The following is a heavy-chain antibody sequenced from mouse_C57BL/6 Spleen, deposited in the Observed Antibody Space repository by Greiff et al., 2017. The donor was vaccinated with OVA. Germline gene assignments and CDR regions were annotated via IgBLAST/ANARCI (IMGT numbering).Heavy chain of an antibody. V-gene: IGHV1-54*01. CDR2: INPGSGGT. Sequence: VQVVESGAELVRPGTSVKVSCKASGYAFTNYLIEWVKQRPGQGLEWIGVINPGSGGTNYNEKFKGKATLTADKSSSTAYMQLSSLTSEDSAVYFCARAGDDWFAYWGKGTLVTVSA. CDR1: GYAFTNYL. CDR3: ARAGDDWFAY. J-gene: IGHJ3*01. D-gene: IGHD3-3*01.